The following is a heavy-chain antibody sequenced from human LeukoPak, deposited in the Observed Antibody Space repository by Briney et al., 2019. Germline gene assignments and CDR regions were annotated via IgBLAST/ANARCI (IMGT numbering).Heavy chain of an antibody. CDR1: DGSISTYF. V-gene: IGHV4-59*08. J-gene: IGHJ5*02. CDR2: VFYDGST. CDR3: ARRPRAEPDTSPDNWFDP. Sequence: SETLSLTCTVSDGSISTYFWNWIRQPPGRGLEWLGHVFYDGSTNLNPSLKSRVTISVDTSKNQFSLKLRSVTAADTAVYYCARRPRAEPDTSPDNWFDPWGQGTLVTVSS. D-gene: IGHD1-14*01.